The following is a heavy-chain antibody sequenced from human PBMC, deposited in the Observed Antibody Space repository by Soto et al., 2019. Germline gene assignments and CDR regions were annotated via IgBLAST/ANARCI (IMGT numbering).Heavy chain of an antibody. D-gene: IGHD2-8*02. Sequence: PSETLSLTCAVSGASIGSGGWWSWVRQPPGKGLEWXAEXFXXXXXNXXPSLKSRVTISVDKSQNQFSLNVYSVTAADTAVYYCARHEGWTGPDQWGQGTLVTVS. CDR1: GASIGSGGW. V-gene: IGHV4-4*02. J-gene: IGHJ5*02. CDR3: ARHEGWTGPDQ. CDR2: XFXXXXX.